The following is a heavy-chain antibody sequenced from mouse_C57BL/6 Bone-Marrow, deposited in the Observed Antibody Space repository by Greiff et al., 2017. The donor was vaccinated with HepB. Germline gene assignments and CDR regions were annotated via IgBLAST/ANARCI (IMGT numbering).Heavy chain of an antibody. Sequence: EVQRVESGGGLVQPGGSLSLSCAASGFTFTDYYMSWVRQPPGKALEWLGFIRNKANGYTTEYSASVKGRFTISRDNSQSILYLQMNALRAEDSATYYCARHYRGDYWGQGTSVTVSS. CDR1: GFTFTDYY. V-gene: IGHV7-3*01. J-gene: IGHJ4*01. CDR3: ARHYRGDY. CDR2: IRNKANGYTT.